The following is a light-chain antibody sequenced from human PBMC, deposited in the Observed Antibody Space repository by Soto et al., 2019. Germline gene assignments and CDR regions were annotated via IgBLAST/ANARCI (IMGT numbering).Light chain of an antibody. Sequence: EIVLTQSPGTLSLSPGERATLSCRASQSFSSSYLAWYKQKPGQAPRLLIYGASTRATGIPDRFSGSGSGTDFTVTISRLAPEDFAVYYGQQYGSSPSYTFGQGTKLEIK. CDR1: QSFSSSY. V-gene: IGKV3-20*01. CDR2: GAS. CDR3: QQYGSSPSYT. J-gene: IGKJ2*01.